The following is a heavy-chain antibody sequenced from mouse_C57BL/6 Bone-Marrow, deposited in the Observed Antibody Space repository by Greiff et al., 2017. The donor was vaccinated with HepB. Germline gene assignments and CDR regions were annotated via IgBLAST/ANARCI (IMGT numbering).Heavy chain of an antibody. J-gene: IGHJ2*01. D-gene: IGHD1-1*01. Sequence: QVQLQQPGAELVMPGASVKLSCKASGYTFTSYWMHWVKQRPGQGLEWIGEIDPSDSYTNYNQKFKGKSTLTVDKSSSTAYMQLSSLTSEDAAVYDCAREDYGSDYGNYFDYWGQGTTLTVSS. CDR3: AREDYGSDYGNYFDY. CDR2: IDPSDSYT. CDR1: GYTFTSYW. V-gene: IGHV1-69*01.